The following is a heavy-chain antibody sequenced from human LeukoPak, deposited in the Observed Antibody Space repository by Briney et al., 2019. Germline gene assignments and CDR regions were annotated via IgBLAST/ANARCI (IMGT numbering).Heavy chain of an antibody. Sequence: GGSLRLSCAASGFTVSSNYMSWVRQAPGKGLEWVSVIYSGGSTYYADSVKGRFTISRDNSKNTLYLQMNSLRAEDTAVYYCARVSIAVAGYDWFDPWGQGTLVTVSS. CDR1: GFTVSSNY. V-gene: IGHV3-53*01. D-gene: IGHD6-19*01. CDR2: IYSGGST. J-gene: IGHJ5*02. CDR3: ARVSIAVAGYDWFDP.